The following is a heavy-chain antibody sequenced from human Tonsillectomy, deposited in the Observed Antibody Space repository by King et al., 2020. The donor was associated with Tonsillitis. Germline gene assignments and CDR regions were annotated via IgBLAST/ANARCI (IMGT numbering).Heavy chain of an antibody. V-gene: IGHV2-5*01. CDR2: IYWNDDK. Sequence: TLKESGPTLVKPTQTLTLTCTFSGFSLSTSGVGVGWIRQPPGKALEWLSLIYWNDDKRYRPSLKSRLTITKDTSKNQVVLTMTNMDPVDTATYYCAHSMTTGWIGYYYDYGMDVWGQGTTVTVSS. CDR1: GFSLSTSGVG. J-gene: IGHJ6*02. CDR3: AHSMTTGWIGYYYDYGMDV. D-gene: IGHD4-11*01.